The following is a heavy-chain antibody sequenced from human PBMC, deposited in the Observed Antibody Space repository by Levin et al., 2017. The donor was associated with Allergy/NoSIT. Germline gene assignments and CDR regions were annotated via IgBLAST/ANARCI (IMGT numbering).Heavy chain of an antibody. Sequence: GGSLRLSCKGSGYNFPSSWISWVRQMPGKGLEWMGRIDPSDSYTNYSPSFQGHVTISVDKSISTAYLQWSSLEASDTALYYCARQSRGDHYFYYMDVWGKGTTVTVSS. V-gene: IGHV5-10-1*01. J-gene: IGHJ6*03. CDR2: IDPSDSYT. CDR1: GYNFPSSW. D-gene: IGHD3-16*01. CDR3: ARQSRGDHYFYYMDV.